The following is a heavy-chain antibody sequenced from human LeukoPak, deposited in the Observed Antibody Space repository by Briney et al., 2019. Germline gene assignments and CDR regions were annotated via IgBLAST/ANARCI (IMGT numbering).Heavy chain of an antibody. J-gene: IGHJ4*02. CDR3: ATPRLDYDFWSGFYFDC. V-gene: IGHV1-2*02. Sequence: ASVKVSCKASGYTFTDYYIHWVRQAPGQGLECMGWIDPNSGDTNYAQKFRGRVTMTRDTSISTAYMELNKLRSDNTAVYYCATPRLDYDFWSGFYFDCWGQGTLVTVSS. CDR2: IDPNSGDT. D-gene: IGHD3-3*01. CDR1: GYTFTDYY.